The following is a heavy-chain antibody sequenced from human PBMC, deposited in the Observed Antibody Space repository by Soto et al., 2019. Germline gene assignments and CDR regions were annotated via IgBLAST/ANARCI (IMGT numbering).Heavy chain of an antibody. CDR2: ISYDGSNK. V-gene: IGHV3-30-3*01. CDR3: ARVGLEWLLLGAFDI. D-gene: IGHD3-3*01. J-gene: IGHJ3*02. Sequence: QVQLVESGGGVVQPGRSLRLSCAASGFTFSSYAMHWVRQAPGKGLEWVAVISYDGSNKYYADSVKGRFTISRDNSKNTLYLQMNRLRAEDTAVYYSARVGLEWLLLGAFDIWGQGTMVTVSS. CDR1: GFTFSSYA.